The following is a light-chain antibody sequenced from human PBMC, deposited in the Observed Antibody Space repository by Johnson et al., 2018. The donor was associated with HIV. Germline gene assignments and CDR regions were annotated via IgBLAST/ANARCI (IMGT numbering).Light chain of an antibody. J-gene: IGLJ1*01. V-gene: IGLV1-51*01. CDR2: DNN. CDR1: SSNIGNNY. Sequence: QSVLTQPPSVSAAPGQKVTISCSGNSSNIGNNYISWYQQLPGTAPKLLIYDNNKRPSGIPDRFSGSKSGTSATLGITGLQTGDEADYYCGTWDSSVSAYVFGTGTKVTVL. CDR3: GTWDSSVSAYV.